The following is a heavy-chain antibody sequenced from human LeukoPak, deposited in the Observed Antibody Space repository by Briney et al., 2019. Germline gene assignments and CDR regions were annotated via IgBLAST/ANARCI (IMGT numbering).Heavy chain of an antibody. CDR2: IYYSGST. CDR3: ARATYESYYYYMDV. D-gene: IGHD2/OR15-2a*01. J-gene: IGHJ6*03. V-gene: IGHV4-59*01. CDR1: GGSISSYY. Sequence: PSETLSLTCTVSGGSISSYYWSWIRQPPGKGLEWIGYIYYSGSTNYNPSLKSRVTISVDTSKNQFSLKLSSVTAADTAVYYCARATYESYYYYMDVWGKGTTVTISS.